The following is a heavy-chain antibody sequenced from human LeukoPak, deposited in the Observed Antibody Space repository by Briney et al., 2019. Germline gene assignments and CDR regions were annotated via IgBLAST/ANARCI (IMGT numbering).Heavy chain of an antibody. Sequence: GESLQISCVASGFTFRSYWMSWVRQAPGKGLEGVANIKQDGSEKYYVDSVKGRFTISRDNTKNSLFLQMNSLRAEDTAVYYCARGWGDCTTVSCYTGGDVFDMWGQGTMVTVSS. D-gene: IGHD2-2*02. CDR3: ARGWGDCTTVSCYTGGDVFDM. CDR1: GFTFRSYW. J-gene: IGHJ3*02. CDR2: IKQDGSEK. V-gene: IGHV3-7*01.